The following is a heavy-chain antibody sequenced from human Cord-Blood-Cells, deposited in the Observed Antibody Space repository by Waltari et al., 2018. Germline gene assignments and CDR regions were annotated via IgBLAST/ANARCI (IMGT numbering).Heavy chain of an antibody. Sequence: QVKLLQSVAEVQKPGASVKVSCKFSGYTLTALSMHWVRRAPGKGLEWMGGFDPEDGETIYAQKFQGRVTMTEDTSTDTADMELSSLRSEDTAVYYCATDRWGLNDAFDIWGQGTMVTVSS. D-gene: IGHD2-21*01. J-gene: IGHJ3*02. CDR1: GYTLTALS. CDR3: ATDRWGLNDAFDI. V-gene: IGHV1-24*01. CDR2: FDPEDGET.